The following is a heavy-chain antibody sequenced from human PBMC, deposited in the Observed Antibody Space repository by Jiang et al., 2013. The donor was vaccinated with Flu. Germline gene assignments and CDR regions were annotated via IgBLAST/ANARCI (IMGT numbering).Heavy chain of an antibody. CDR3: ARLGSGWRDAFDI. Sequence: KSRVTISVDTSKNQFSLKLNSVTAADTAVYYCARLGSGWRDAFDIWGQGTMVTVSS. J-gene: IGHJ3*02. V-gene: IGHV4-61*07. D-gene: IGHD6-19*01.